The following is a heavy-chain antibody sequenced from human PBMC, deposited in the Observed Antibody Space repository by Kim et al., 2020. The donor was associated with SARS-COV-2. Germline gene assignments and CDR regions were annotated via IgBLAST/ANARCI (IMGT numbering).Heavy chain of an antibody. J-gene: IGHJ6*02. Sequence: ASVKVSCKASGYTFTSYGISWVRQAPGQGLEWMGWISAYNGNTNYAQKLQGRVTMTTDTSTSTAYMELRSLRSDDTAVYYCARDRGDSSGWYFSYYYYGMDVWGQWTTVTVSS. D-gene: IGHD6-19*01. CDR3: ARDRGDSSGWYFSYYYYGMDV. CDR2: ISAYNGNT. CDR1: GYTFTSYG. V-gene: IGHV1-18*01.